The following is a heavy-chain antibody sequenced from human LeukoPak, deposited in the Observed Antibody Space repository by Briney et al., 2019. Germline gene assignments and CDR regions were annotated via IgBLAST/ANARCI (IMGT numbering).Heavy chain of an antibody. CDR2: FDPEDGET. Sequence: ASVKVSCKVSGYTLTELSMDWVRQAPGKGLEWMGGFDPEDGETIYAQKFQGRVTMTEDTSTDTAYMELSSLRSEDTAVYYCATVTVVTTRGFSYYYYMDVWGKGTTVTVSS. J-gene: IGHJ6*03. CDR3: ATVTVVTTRGFSYYYYMDV. CDR1: GYTLTELS. D-gene: IGHD3-22*01. V-gene: IGHV1-24*01.